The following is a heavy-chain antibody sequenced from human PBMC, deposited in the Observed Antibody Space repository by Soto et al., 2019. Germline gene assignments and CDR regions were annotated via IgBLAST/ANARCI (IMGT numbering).Heavy chain of an antibody. J-gene: IGHJ4*02. CDR1: GGTFSSYA. CDR3: ARVPKDFWSGYPPMYYFDY. D-gene: IGHD3-3*01. V-gene: IGHV1-69*13. Sequence: SVKVSCKASGGTFSSYAISWVRQAPGQGLEWMGGIIPIFGTANYARKFQGRVTITADESTSTAYMELSSLRPEDTAVYYCARVPKDFWSGYPPMYYFDYWGQGTLVTVSS. CDR2: IIPIFGTA.